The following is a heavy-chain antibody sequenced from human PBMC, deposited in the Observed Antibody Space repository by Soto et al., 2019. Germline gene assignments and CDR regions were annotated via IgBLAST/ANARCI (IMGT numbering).Heavy chain of an antibody. J-gene: IGHJ4*02. CDR3: AKDYYYGSGSSDY. CDR1: GFTFSSYA. CDR2: ISGSGGST. V-gene: IGHV3-23*01. D-gene: IGHD3-10*01. Sequence: EVQLLESGGGSVQPGGSLRLSCAASGFTFSSYAMSWVRQAPGKGLEWVSAISGSGGSTYYADSVKGRFTISRDNSKNTLYLQMNSLRAEDTAVYYCAKDYYYGSGSSDYWGQGTLVTVSS.